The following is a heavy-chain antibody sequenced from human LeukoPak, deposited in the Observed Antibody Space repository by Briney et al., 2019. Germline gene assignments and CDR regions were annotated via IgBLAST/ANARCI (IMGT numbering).Heavy chain of an antibody. CDR2: ISGSGGST. CDR3: AKGYYDYVWGSYYFDY. J-gene: IGHJ4*02. V-gene: IGHV3-23*01. CDR1: GFTFSSYA. D-gene: IGHD3-16*01. Sequence: SGGSLRLSCAASGFTFSSYAMSWFRQAPGKGLEWVSAISGSGGSTYYADSVKGRFTISRDNSRDTLYLQMNSLRAEDTAVYYCAKGYYDYVWGSYYFDYWGQGTLVTVSS.